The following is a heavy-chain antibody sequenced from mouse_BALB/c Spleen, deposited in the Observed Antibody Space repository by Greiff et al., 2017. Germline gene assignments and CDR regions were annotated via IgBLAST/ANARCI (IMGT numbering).Heavy chain of an antibody. CDR3: ARELYYGNFDY. CDR1: GYAFNNYL. V-gene: IGHV1-54*01. CDR2: INPGSGGT. D-gene: IGHD2-1*01. Sequence: QVQLVESGAELVRPGTSVKVSCKASGYAFNNYLIEWVKQRPGQGLEWIGVINPGSGGTNYNEKFKGKATLTADKSSSTAYMQLSSLTSDDSAVYFCARELYYGNFDYWGQGTTLTVSS. J-gene: IGHJ2*01.